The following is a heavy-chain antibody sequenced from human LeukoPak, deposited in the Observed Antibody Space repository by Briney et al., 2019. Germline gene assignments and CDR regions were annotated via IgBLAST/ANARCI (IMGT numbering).Heavy chain of an antibody. CDR1: GFTFSSYV. Sequence: GGSLTLSCSASGFTFSSYVMDWVRQAPGKGLEWVSYMSCDNITCAESVKGRFTISRDNAKDSLLLQMNSRRDEDTVVYYWARDYDYAFYYWGQGALVTVSS. CDR3: ARDYDYAFYY. V-gene: IGHV3-48*02. CDR2: MSCDNI. J-gene: IGHJ4*02. D-gene: IGHD3-16*01.